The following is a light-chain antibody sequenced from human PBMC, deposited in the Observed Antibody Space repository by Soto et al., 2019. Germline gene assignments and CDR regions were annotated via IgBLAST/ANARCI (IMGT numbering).Light chain of an antibody. CDR3: SSYTSSSNPYV. J-gene: IGLJ1*01. V-gene: IGLV2-14*01. CDR1: SSDVGGYNY. CDR2: DVS. Sequence: VLTQPASVSGSPGQSITISCTGTSSDVGGYNYVSWYQQHPGKAPKLMIYDVSNRPSGVSNRFSGSKSGNTASLTISGLQAEDEADYYCSSYTSSSNPYVFGTGTKVTVL.